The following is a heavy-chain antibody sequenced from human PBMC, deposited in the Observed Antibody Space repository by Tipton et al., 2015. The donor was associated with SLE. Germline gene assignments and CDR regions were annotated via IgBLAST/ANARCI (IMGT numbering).Heavy chain of an antibody. CDR3: AKVPPGYSSGPRGYFDY. D-gene: IGHD6-19*01. J-gene: IGHJ4*02. V-gene: IGHV3-23*01. CDR2: ISGSGGST. CDR1: GFTFSSYA. Sequence: SLRLSCAVSGFTFSSYAMSWVRQAPGKGLEWVSAISGSGGSTYYADSVKGRFTISRDNSKNTLYLQMNSLRAEDTAVYYCAKVPPGYSSGPRGYFDYWGQGTLVTVSS.